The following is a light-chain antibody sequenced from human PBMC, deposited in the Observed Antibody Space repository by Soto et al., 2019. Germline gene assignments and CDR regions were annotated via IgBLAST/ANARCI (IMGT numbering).Light chain of an antibody. CDR3: QSYYSSLSGXGFV. V-gene: IGLV1-40*01. CDR2: GNT. J-gene: IGLJ1*01. Sequence: VLTQPPSVSWAPGQRVTISCTGSSSNIVAVYDVHWYQQLPGTAPKLLIYGNTNRPSGVTERFSCSKSGPSASLAITGLQAEDEADYYCQSYYSSLSGXGFVVGTGTKVXV. CDR1: SSNIVAVYD.